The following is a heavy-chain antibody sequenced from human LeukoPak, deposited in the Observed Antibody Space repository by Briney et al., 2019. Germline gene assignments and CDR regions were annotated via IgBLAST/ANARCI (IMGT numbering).Heavy chain of an antibody. D-gene: IGHD3-10*01. CDR2: MNPNSGNT. CDR1: GYTFTSYD. J-gene: IGHJ4*02. CDR3: ARSPMVRGVTTRSYFDY. Sequence: GASVKVSCKASGYTFTSYDINWVQQATGQGLEWMGWMNPNSGNTGYAQKFQGRVTITRNTSISTAYMELSSLRSEDTAVYYCARSPMVRGVTTRSYFDYWGQGTPVTVSS. V-gene: IGHV1-8*03.